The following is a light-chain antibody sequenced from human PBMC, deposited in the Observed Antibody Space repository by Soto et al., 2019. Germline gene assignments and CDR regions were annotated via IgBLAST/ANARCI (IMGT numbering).Light chain of an antibody. CDR1: QSVSSSY. CDR3: QQYGSSPYT. Sequence: EIVLTQSPGTLSLSPGDRATLSCRASQSVSSSYLAWYQQTPGQAPRLLIYGASSRATGIPDRFSGSGSGTEFTLTISRLEPEDFAVFYCQQYGSSPYTFGQGTNLEIK. J-gene: IGKJ2*01. V-gene: IGKV3-20*01. CDR2: GAS.